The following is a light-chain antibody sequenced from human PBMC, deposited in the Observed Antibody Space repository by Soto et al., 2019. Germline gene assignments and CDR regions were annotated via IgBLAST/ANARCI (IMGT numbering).Light chain of an antibody. J-gene: IGKJ1*01. CDR3: QQYNSWT. Sequence: DIQMTQSHSTLSASVGDRVTITCRASQSISSWLAWYQQKPGKAPKLLIYDASSLESGVPSRFSGSGSGTEFTLTISSLQPDDFATYYCQQYNSWTFGQGTKVDIK. V-gene: IGKV1-5*01. CDR2: DAS. CDR1: QSISSW.